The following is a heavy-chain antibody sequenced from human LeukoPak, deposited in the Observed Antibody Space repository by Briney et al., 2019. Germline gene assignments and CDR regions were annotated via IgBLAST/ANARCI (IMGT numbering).Heavy chain of an antibody. CDR3: ARDQRGGTYSDY. CDR2: ISSSSTYI. V-gene: IGHV3-21*01. Sequence: GGSLRLSCTTSGFTFSNYYMNWVRQAPGKGLEFVSSISSSSTYIYYADSVKGRFTISRDDAKNSLYLQMSNLRAEDTALYYCARDQRGGTYSDYWGQGTLVTVSS. D-gene: IGHD1-26*01. CDR1: GFTFSNYY. J-gene: IGHJ4*02.